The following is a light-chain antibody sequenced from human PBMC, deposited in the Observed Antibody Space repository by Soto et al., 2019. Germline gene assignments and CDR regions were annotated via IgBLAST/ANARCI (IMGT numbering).Light chain of an antibody. CDR3: CSYTSDLTPYV. J-gene: IGLJ1*01. CDR2: GVT. Sequence: ALTQPASVSGSPGQSITISCTGTSSDIGGHDDVSWYQQHPGKVPKLLLYGVTDRPSGVSDRFSGSKSGNVASLTISGLQAEDEADYYCCSYTSDLTPYVFGTGTKVTVL. V-gene: IGLV2-14*03. CDR1: SSDIGGHDD.